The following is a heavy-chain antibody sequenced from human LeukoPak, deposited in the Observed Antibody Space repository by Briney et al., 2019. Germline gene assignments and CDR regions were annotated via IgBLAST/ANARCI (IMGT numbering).Heavy chain of an antibody. CDR2: INPNNGGT. Sequence: ASVKVSCKASGYSFTGYYMHWVRQAPGQGLEWMGWINPNNGGTNHAQKFQGRVTMTRDTSTSTAYMELSRVRSDDTAVYYCARVGFTDTGYWGQGTLVTVSS. CDR3: ARVGFTDTGY. D-gene: IGHD3-16*01. J-gene: IGHJ4*02. V-gene: IGHV1-2*02. CDR1: GYSFTGYY.